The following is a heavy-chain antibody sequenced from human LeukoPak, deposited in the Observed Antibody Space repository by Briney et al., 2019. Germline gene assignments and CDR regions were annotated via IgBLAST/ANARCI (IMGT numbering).Heavy chain of an antibody. CDR3: ARACPYCSGGSCYYRETNGYYFDY. CDR1: GYTFTSYY. CDR2: INPSGGST. J-gene: IGHJ4*02. D-gene: IGHD2-15*01. Sequence: GASVKVSCKASGYTFTSYYMHWVRQAPGQGLEWMGIINPSGGSTSYAQKFQGRVTMTRDTSTSTVYMELSSLRSDDTAVYYCARACPYCSGGSCYYRETNGYYFDYWGQGTLVTVSS. V-gene: IGHV1-46*01.